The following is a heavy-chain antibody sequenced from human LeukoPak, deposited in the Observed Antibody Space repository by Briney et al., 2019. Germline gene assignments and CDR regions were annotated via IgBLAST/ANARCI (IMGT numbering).Heavy chain of an antibody. D-gene: IGHD3-16*01. V-gene: IGHV1-2*02. J-gene: IGHJ4*02. CDR3: ARDMNTNFDY. Sequence: GASVKVSCKASGYTFTSYGISWVRQAPGQGLEWMGWINPNSGGTNYAQKFQGRVTMTRDTSISTAYMELSRLRSDDTAMYYCARDMNTNFDYWGQGTLVTVSS. CDR1: GYTFTSYG. CDR2: INPNSGGT.